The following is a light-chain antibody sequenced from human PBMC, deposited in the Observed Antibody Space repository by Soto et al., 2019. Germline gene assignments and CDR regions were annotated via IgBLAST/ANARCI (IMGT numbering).Light chain of an antibody. CDR3: LQNHNYPWT. Sequence: AIQMTQSPASLSASLGDRAAISCRASQDVSDDVGWYQQTPGKAPRLIIPGASRRQTGVPSRFSGSGSGAQFTLTITSLQSEDVAMYYCLQNHNYPWTFGQGTKVDIK. V-gene: IGKV1-6*01. CDR2: GAS. CDR1: QDVSDD. J-gene: IGKJ1*01.